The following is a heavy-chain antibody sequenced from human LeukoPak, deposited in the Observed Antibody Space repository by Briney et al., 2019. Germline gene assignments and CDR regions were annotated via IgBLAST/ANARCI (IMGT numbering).Heavy chain of an antibody. V-gene: IGHV4-59*01. J-gene: IGHJ6*02. CDR1: GGSISSYY. CDR2: IYYSGST. Sequence: PSETLSLTCTVSGGSISSYYWSWIRQPPGKGLEWIGYIYYSGSTNYNPSLKSRVTISVDTSKNQFSLKLSSVTAADSAVYYCVRRLRYYYGMDVWGQGTTVTVSS. CDR3: VRRLRYYYGMDV.